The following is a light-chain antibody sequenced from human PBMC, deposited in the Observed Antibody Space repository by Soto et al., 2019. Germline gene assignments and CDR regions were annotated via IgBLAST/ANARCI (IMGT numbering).Light chain of an antibody. CDR3: SSYAGSNTYV. Sequence: QSALTQPPSASGSPGQSVTISCTGTSSDVGGYNYVSWYQHHPGKAPKLIIYEVTKRPSGVPDRFSGSKSGTTASLTVSGLQAEDEADYFCSSYAGSNTYVFGTGTKVTV. J-gene: IGLJ1*01. CDR2: EVT. V-gene: IGLV2-8*01. CDR1: SSDVGGYNY.